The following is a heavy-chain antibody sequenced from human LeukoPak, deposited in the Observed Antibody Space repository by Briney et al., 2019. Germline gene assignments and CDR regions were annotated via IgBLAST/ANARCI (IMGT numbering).Heavy chain of an antibody. J-gene: IGHJ4*02. Sequence: GGSLRLSCAASGFTFSSYWMSWVRQAPGKGLEWVANIKQDGSEKYYVDSVKGRFTISRDNAKNSLYLQMNSLRAEDTAVYYCARDLEIAAAAEPDYWGQGTLVTVSS. CDR2: IKQDGSEK. D-gene: IGHD6-13*01. V-gene: IGHV3-7*01. CDR1: GFTFSSYW. CDR3: ARDLEIAAAAEPDY.